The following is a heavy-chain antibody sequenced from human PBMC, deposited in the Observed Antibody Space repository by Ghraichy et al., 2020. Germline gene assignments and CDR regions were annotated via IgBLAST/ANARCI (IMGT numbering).Heavy chain of an antibody. CDR2: INHSGST. J-gene: IGHJ4*02. Sequence: SQTPLTCAVYSGSFSGYYWSWIRQPPGRGLEWIGEINHSGSTNYNPSLKSRVTISVDTSKNQFSLKLSSVTAADTAVYYCARGGKRGSSEIFDYWGQGTLVTVSS. D-gene: IGHD6-6*01. CDR3: ARGGKRGSSEIFDY. V-gene: IGHV4-34*01. CDR1: SGSFSGYY.